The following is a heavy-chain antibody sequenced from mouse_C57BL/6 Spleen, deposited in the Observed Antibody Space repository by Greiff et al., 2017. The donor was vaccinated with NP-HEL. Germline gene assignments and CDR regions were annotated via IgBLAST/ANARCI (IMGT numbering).Heavy chain of an antibody. V-gene: IGHV5-6*01. CDR1: GFTFSSYG. Sequence: EVMLVESGGDLVKPGGSLKLSCAASGFTFSSYGMSWVRQTPDKRLEWVATISSGGSYTYYPDSVKGRFTISRDNAKNTLYLQMSGLKSEDTAMYYCARHDSNYGFGYWGQGNLVTVSA. D-gene: IGHD2-5*01. CDR2: ISSGGSYT. J-gene: IGHJ3*01. CDR3: ARHDSNYGFGY.